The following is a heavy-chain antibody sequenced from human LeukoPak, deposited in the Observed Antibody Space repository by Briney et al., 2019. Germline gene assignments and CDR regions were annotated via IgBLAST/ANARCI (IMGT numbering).Heavy chain of an antibody. CDR1: GYSFTSYW. V-gene: IGHV5-51*01. J-gene: IGHJ3*02. D-gene: IGHD6-6*01. CDR2: IYPGDSDT. CDR3: ASMVAARPILGADAFDI. Sequence: GESLKISCKVSGYSFTSYWIGWVRRMPGKGLEWMGIIYPGDSDTRYSPSFQGQVTISADKSISTAYLQWSSLKASDTAMYYCASMVAARPILGADAFDIWGQGTMVTVSS.